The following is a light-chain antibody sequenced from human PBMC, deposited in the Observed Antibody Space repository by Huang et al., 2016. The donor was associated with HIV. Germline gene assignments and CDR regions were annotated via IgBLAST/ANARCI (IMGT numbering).Light chain of an antibody. CDR2: GAS. CDR1: QSVSSN. J-gene: IGKJ2*01. V-gene: IGKV3D-15*01. Sequence: EIVMTQSPATLSVSPGERATLSCRASQSVSSNLAWYQQKPGQAPMLLIYGASTRATGIPARFIGSGSVTEFTLTISSLQSEDFAVYYCQQYNNWPRTFGQGTKLEIK. CDR3: QQYNNWPRT.